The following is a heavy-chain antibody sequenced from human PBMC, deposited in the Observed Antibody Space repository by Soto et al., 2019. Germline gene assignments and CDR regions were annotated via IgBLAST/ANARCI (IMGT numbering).Heavy chain of an antibody. Sequence: ASVKVSCKASGYFFTSYGITWVRQAPGQGLEWMGWISPYNGNTKYAQSFQGRVTMTTDTSTYTAYMELRSLRSDDPAVYYCARDFGSDLSAPGAVFDYWGQGTVVTV. CDR3: ARDFGSDLSAPGAVFDY. V-gene: IGHV1-18*04. J-gene: IGHJ4*02. CDR1: GYFFTSYG. D-gene: IGHD3-3*01. CDR2: ISPYNGNT.